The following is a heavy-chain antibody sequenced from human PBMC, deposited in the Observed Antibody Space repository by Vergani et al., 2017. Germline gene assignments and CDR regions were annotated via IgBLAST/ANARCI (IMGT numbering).Heavy chain of an antibody. CDR3: TNCRFSSPARAGTGSAPFPGFAL. CDR1: GITFWKFG. J-gene: IGHJ3*01. Sequence: EVERGEEGGGGAQTGGSLRLSCEASGITFWKFGMHWVRQGPGKGLEWVSGISWNSGAVDYADSVRGRFTISRDHAKTSLFLEMNSLRFEDTAVSFCTNCRFSSPARAGTGSAPFPGFALWGPGPLVPVSS. D-gene: IGHD6-13*01. V-gene: IGHV3-9*01. CDR2: ISWNSGAV.